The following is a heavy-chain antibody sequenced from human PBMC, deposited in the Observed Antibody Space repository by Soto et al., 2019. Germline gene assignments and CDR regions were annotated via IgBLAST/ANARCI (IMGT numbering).Heavy chain of an antibody. CDR1: GFTFSSYG. CDR2: ISYDGSNK. V-gene: IGHV3-30*18. CDR3: AKDVVVGATTGLGDYYYYYGMDV. J-gene: IGHJ6*02. D-gene: IGHD1-26*01. Sequence: QVQLVESGGGVVQPGRSLRLSCAASGFTFSSYGMHWVRQAPGKGLEWVAVISYDGSNKEYADSVKGRFTISRDNSKNTLYLQMNSMRAEDTAVYYCAKDVVVGATTGLGDYYYYYGMDVWGQGTTVTVSS.